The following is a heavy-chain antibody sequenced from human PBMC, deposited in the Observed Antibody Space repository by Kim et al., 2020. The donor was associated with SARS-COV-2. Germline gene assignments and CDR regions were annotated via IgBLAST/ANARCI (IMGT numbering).Heavy chain of an antibody. D-gene: IGHD6-13*01. CDR2: IRSKAKSYAT. Sequence: GGSLRLSCEASGFTFSGSNMHWVRQASGKGLEWIGLIRSKAKSYATTYAESMRGRFIISRDDSKNTAYLQMNSLKTEDTAVYYCTPALAGAAALMIDSWGQGTLVTVSS. CDR3: TPALAGAAALMIDS. CDR1: GFTFSGSN. J-gene: IGHJ5*01. V-gene: IGHV3-73*01.